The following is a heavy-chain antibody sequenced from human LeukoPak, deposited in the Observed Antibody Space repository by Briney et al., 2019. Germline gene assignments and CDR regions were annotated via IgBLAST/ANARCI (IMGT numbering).Heavy chain of an antibody. D-gene: IGHD1-14*01. CDR2: ISSSGSTI. Sequence: PGGSLRLSCAASGFTFSSYEMNWVRQAPGKGLEWVSYISSSGSTIYYADSVKGRFTISRDNSKNTLYLQLNSLRAEDTAVYYCAKPARTDYVDCWGQGTLVTVSS. J-gene: IGHJ4*02. CDR3: AKPARTDYVDC. V-gene: IGHV3-48*03. CDR1: GFTFSSYE.